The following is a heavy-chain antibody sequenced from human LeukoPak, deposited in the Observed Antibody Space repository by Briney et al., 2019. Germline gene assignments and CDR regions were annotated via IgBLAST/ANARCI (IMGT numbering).Heavy chain of an antibody. V-gene: IGHV5-51*01. D-gene: IGHD3-3*01. Sequence: PGESLKISCKGSGYSFTSYWIGWVRQMPGKGLEWMGIIYPGDSDTRYSPSFQGQVTISADKSISTAYLQWSSLKASDTAMYYCARHLPKYYDFWSGYRNYYYYMDVWGKGTTVTVSS. CDR1: GYSFTSYW. CDR2: IYPGDSDT. J-gene: IGHJ6*03. CDR3: ARHLPKYYDFWSGYRNYYYYMDV.